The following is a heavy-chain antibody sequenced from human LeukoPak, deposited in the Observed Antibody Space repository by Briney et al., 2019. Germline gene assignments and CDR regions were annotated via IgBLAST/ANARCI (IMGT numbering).Heavy chain of an antibody. CDR3: ARVLWFGELLF. Sequence: GGSLRLSCAASGFTFSSYWMSWVRQAPGKGLEWVANIKQDGSERYYVDSVKGRFTISRDNAKNSLYLQMNSLRAEDTAVYYCARVLWFGELLFWGQGTLVTVSS. CDR1: GFTFSSYW. CDR2: IKQDGSER. J-gene: IGHJ4*02. V-gene: IGHV3-7*01. D-gene: IGHD3-10*01.